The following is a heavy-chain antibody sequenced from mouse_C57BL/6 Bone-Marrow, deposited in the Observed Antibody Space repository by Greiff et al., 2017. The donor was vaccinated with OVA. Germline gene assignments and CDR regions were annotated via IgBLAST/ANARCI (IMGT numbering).Heavy chain of an antibody. CDR2: IHPNSGST. V-gene: IGHV1-64*01. D-gene: IGHD2-2*01. CDR1: GYTFTSYW. CDR3: ARSEIGYGYDGGFAY. J-gene: IGHJ3*01. Sequence: QVQLQQPGAELVKPGASVKLSCKASGYTFTSYWMHWVKQRPGQGLEWIGMIHPNSGSTNYNEKFKSKATLTVDKSSSTAYMQLSSLTSEDSAVYYCARSEIGYGYDGGFAYWGQGTLVTVSA.